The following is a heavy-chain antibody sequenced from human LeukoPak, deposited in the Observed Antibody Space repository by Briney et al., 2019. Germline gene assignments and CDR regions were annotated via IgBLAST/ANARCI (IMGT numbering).Heavy chain of an antibody. CDR2: IHCDDDK. CDR1: GLSLSTSAPC. D-gene: IGHD1-26*01. CDR3: ARIRWSGSYCDY. V-gene: IGHV2-70*11. J-gene: IGHJ4*02. Sequence: SGPTLVNPTQTLTLPCTFSGLSLSTSAPCESWIRQSPGKALEWLARIHCDDDKYYSTSLKTRLTIFKDTSKNQVVLTMTNMDPVDTATYYCARIRWSGSYCDYWGQGTLVTVSS.